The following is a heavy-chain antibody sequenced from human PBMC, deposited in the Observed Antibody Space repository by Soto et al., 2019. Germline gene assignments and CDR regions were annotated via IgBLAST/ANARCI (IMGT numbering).Heavy chain of an antibody. CDR2: IYTSGST. J-gene: IGHJ6*02. Sequence: SETLSLTCTVSGGSISSYYWSWIRQPAGKRLEWIGRIYTSGSTNYNPSLKSRVTMSVDTSKNQFSLKLSSVTAADTAVYYCASTPIRQGYCSSTSCHKGAYYYYGMDVWGQGTTVTVSS. D-gene: IGHD2-2*01. CDR1: GGSISSYY. CDR3: ASTPIRQGYCSSTSCHKGAYYYYGMDV. V-gene: IGHV4-4*07.